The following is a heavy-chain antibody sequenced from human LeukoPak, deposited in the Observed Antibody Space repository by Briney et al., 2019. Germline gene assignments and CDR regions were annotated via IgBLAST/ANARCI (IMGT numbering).Heavy chain of an antibody. J-gene: IGHJ6*03. CDR2: ISYDGSNK. D-gene: IGHD4-17*01. Sequence: GGSLRLSCAASGFTFSSYAMHWVRQAPGKGLEWVAVISYDGSNKYYADSVKGRFTISRDNSKNTLYLQMNSLRAEDTAVYYRARDRESGDYFYYYYYYMDVWGKGTTVTVSS. CDR1: GFTFSSYA. V-gene: IGHV3-30-3*01. CDR3: ARDRESGDYFYYYYYYMDV.